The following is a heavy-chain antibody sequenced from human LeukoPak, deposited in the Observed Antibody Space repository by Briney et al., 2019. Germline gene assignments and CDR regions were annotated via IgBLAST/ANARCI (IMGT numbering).Heavy chain of an antibody. CDR1: GFTFSNAW. CDR2: ISYDGSNK. Sequence: GGSLRLSCAASGFTFSNAWMSWVRQAPGKGLEWVAVISYDGSNKYYADSVKGRFTISRDNSKNTLYLQMNSLRAEDTAVYYCAKDRVMLIYYDSSGVDYWGQGTLVTVSS. D-gene: IGHD3-22*01. V-gene: IGHV3-30*18. CDR3: AKDRVMLIYYDSSGVDY. J-gene: IGHJ4*02.